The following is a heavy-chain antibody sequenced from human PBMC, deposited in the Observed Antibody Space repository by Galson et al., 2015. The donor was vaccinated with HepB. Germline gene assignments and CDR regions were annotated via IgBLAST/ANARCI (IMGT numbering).Heavy chain of an antibody. J-gene: IGHJ5*02. Sequence: QSGAEVKKPGESLKISCKGSGYSFTSYWIGWVRQMPGKGLEWMGIIYPGDSDTRYSPSFQGQVTISADKSISTAYLQWSSLKASDTAMYNCARPQGSFGYCSSTSCYFKDNWFDPWGQGTLVTVSS. CDR3: ARPQGSFGYCSSTSCYFKDNWFDP. D-gene: IGHD2-2*01. CDR1: GYSFTSYW. V-gene: IGHV5-51*03. CDR2: IYPGDSDT.